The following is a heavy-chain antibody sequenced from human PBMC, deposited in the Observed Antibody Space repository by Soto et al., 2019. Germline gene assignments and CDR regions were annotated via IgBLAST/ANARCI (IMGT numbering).Heavy chain of an antibody. CDR2: RSGSGQTT. Sequence: WVSLRLSCAVSGFTFSRFAMSLVRLVRVKGLEGVSARSGSGQTTYSADSVKGRFTVSRDNSNDTLYLQMNSLRDEDTAVYYCAKEQRKPAIFGVVNLSWGKAPPVTASS. CDR1: GFTFSRFA. CDR3: AKEQRKPAIFGVVNLS. J-gene: IGHJ5*02. D-gene: IGHD3-3*01. V-gene: IGHV3-23*01.